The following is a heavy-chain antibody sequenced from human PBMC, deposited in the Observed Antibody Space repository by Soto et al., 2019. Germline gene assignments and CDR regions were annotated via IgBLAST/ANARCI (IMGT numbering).Heavy chain of an antibody. J-gene: IGHJ4*02. Sequence: GESLKISCAASGFTFSSYAMSWVRQAPGKGLEWVSAISGSGGSTYYADSVKGRFTISRDNSKNTLYLQMNSLRAEDTAVYYCAKSQRTDIVVVVAASDYWGQGTLVTVSS. D-gene: IGHD2-15*01. V-gene: IGHV3-23*01. CDR2: ISGSGGST. CDR3: AKSQRTDIVVVVAASDY. CDR1: GFTFSSYA.